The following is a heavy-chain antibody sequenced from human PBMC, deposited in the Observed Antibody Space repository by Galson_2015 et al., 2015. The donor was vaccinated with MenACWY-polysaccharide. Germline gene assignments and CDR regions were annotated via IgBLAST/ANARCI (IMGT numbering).Heavy chain of an antibody. CDR3: ARSPLYSSGWWTTNDY. J-gene: IGHJ4*02. D-gene: IGHD6-19*01. CDR2: IRASHGNT. Sequence: SVKVSCKASGYTFTSFGISWVRQAPGHGLEWMGWIRASHGNTNYAQKLQGRVTMTTDTSTSTAYMELRSLRSDDTAVYYCARSPLYSSGWWTTNDYWGQGTLVTVSS. V-gene: IGHV1-18*01. CDR1: GYTFTSFG.